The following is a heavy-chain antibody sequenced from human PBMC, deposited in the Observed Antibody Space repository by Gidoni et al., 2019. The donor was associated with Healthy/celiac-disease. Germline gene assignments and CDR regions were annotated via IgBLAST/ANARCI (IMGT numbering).Heavy chain of an antibody. Sequence: QLQLQESGPVLVKPSETLSLTCTVSGGTISSSSYYWGWIRQPPGKGLEWIGSIYYSGSTYYNPSLKSRVTISVETSKNQFSQKLSSVTAADTAVYYCSRDYGSSHWGQGTMVTVSS. V-gene: IGHV4-39*07. D-gene: IGHD3-10*01. J-gene: IGHJ4*02. CDR2: IYYSGST. CDR3: SRDYGSSH. CDR1: GGTISSSSYY.